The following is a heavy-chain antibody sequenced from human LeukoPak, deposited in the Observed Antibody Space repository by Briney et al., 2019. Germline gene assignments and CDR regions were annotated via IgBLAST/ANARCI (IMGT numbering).Heavy chain of an antibody. CDR3: ARVKRVWGSGARGYWYFDL. J-gene: IGHJ2*01. CDR1: GFTFSSYS. V-gene: IGHV3-48*01. Sequence: PGGSLRLSCAASGFTFSSYSMNWVRQAPGKGLEWVSYISSSSSTIYYADSVKGRFTISRDNAKNSLYLQMNSLRAEDTAVYYCARVKRVWGSGARGYWYFDLWGRGTLVTVSS. D-gene: IGHD3-16*01. CDR2: ISSSSSTI.